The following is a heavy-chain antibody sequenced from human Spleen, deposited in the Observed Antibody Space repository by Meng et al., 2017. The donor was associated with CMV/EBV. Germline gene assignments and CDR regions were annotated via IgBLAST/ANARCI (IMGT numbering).Heavy chain of an antibody. Sequence: VQLVESGGGVVQPGRSLSLSCAAPVFTFSSYAMHWCRQSPGKGLEGVPVISYNGSNKYYADSVKGRFTISRDNSKNTLYLQMNSLRPEDTSVYYCARDEQLAPFDYWGQGTLVTVSS. D-gene: IGHD6-13*01. CDR2: ISYNGSNK. J-gene: IGHJ4*02. V-gene: IGHV3-30-3*01. CDR3: ARDEQLAPFDY. CDR1: VFTFSSYA.